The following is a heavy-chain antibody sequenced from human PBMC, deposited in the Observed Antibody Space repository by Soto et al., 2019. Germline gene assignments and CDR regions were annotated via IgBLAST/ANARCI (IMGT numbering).Heavy chain of an antibody. CDR1: FTFSMYS. Sequence: EVQVVESGGGLVQPGGSLRLSCSFTFSMYSMNWVRQAPGKGLEWVASISSGGDHIKYADSVKGRFTISRDNAKNSVSLQMNSLRVDDTAIYFCTRDQGGSYDSWFDPWGQGTLVTVSS. CDR3: TRDQGGSYDSWFDP. D-gene: IGHD1-26*01. J-gene: IGHJ5*02. CDR2: ISSGGDHI. V-gene: IGHV3-21*01.